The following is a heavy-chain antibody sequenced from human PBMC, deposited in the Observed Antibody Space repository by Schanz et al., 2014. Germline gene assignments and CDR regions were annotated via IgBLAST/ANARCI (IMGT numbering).Heavy chain of an antibody. CDR3: ARGYSAMGNGLEFFAS. CDR2: IHHSGGT. V-gene: IGHV4-4*02. Sequence: QVQLQESGPGLVKPSGTLSLTCTISRDSIRNGHWWHWVRQPPGKGLEWIGEIHHSGGTIYNPSLKSLVTISVDPSKTQFSLRLSSVTAADTAVYYCARGYSAMGNGLEFFASWGQGTLVTVSS. J-gene: IGHJ4*02. D-gene: IGHD5-18*01. CDR1: RDSIRNGHW.